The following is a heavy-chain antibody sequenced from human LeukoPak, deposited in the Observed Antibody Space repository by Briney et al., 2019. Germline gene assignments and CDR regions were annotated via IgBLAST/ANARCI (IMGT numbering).Heavy chain of an antibody. V-gene: IGHV3-7*04. CDR3: ARDIEYSSDVDY. D-gene: IGHD5-18*01. CDR2: IKQDGTEK. Sequence: GSLRLSCLASGFPFTNYWMSWVRQTPGKGLEWVANIKQDGTEKNYVDSVKGRFAISRDNAKNSLYLQMNSLRAEDTAVYYCARDIEYSSDVDYWGLGTLVTVSS. J-gene: IGHJ4*02. CDR1: GFPFTNYW.